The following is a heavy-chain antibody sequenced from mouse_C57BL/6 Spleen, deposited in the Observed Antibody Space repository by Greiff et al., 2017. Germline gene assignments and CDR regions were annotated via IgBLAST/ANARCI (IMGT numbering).Heavy chain of an antibody. CDR2: INPGSGGT. Sequence: QVQLQQSGAELVRPGTSVKVSCKASGYAFTNYLIEWVKQRPGQGLEWIGVINPGSGGTNYNEKFKGKATLTADKSSSTAYMQLSSLTSDDSAVYFCARSYDGLFYYAMDYWGQGTSVTVSS. D-gene: IGHD2-3*01. V-gene: IGHV1-54*01. CDR1: GYAFTNYL. CDR3: ARSYDGLFYYAMDY. J-gene: IGHJ4*01.